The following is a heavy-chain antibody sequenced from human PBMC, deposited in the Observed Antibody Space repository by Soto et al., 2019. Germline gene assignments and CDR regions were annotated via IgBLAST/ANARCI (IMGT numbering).Heavy chain of an antibody. Sequence: SETLSLTCNVSGGSISTNYWSWIRLPAGKGLEWIGHIHSSGSTNYNPSLKSRVTMSVDTSKNQFSLKLSSVTAADTAVYFCGRRGSGYRFAYCGPGTLRAVST. CDR3: GRRGSGYRFAY. D-gene: IGHD3-22*01. J-gene: IGHJ4*02. V-gene: IGHV4-4*07. CDR1: GGSISTNY. CDR2: IHSSGST.